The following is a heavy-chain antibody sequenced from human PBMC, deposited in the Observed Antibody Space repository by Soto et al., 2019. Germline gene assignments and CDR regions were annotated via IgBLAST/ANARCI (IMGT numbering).Heavy chain of an antibody. CDR1: GFTVSTNY. CDR3: ARGYRYSSGWYYFDY. J-gene: IGHJ4*02. CDR2: IYSGGST. Sequence: GGSLRLSCAASGFTVSTNYMHWVRQAPGKGLEWVSVIYSGGSTYYADTVKGRITNSKDNSKNTLYIQMNSLRAEDTAVYYCARGYRYSSGWYYFDYWGQGT. D-gene: IGHD6-19*01. V-gene: IGHV3-66*01.